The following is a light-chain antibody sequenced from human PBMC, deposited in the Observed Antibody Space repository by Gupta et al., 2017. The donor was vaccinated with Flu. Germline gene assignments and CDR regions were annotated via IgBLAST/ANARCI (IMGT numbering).Light chain of an antibody. CDR1: QSVSTSY. CDR3: QQFGNSPPWT. V-gene: IGKV3-20*01. Sequence: EIVLTPSPGTLSVSPGERATLSCRASQSVSTSYLAWYQQKPGQAPRLLIDGASNRATGIPDRFSGSGSGTDFTLTISRLEPEDFAVYYCQQFGNSPPWTFGQGTKVEVK. J-gene: IGKJ1*01. CDR2: GAS.